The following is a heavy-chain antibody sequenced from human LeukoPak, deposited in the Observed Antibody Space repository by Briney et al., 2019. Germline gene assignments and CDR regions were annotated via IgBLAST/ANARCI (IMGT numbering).Heavy chain of an antibody. CDR3: ARHHMGIYYGSGSRSFDP. D-gene: IGHD3-10*01. CDR1: GGSISSYY. V-gene: IGHV4-34*01. J-gene: IGHJ5*02. CDR2: INHSGST. Sequence: SETLSLTCTVSGGSISSYYWSWIRQPAGKGLEWIGEINHSGSTNYNPSLKSRVTISVDTSKNQFSLKLGSVTAADTAVYYCARHHMGIYYGSGSRSFDPWGQGTLVTVSS.